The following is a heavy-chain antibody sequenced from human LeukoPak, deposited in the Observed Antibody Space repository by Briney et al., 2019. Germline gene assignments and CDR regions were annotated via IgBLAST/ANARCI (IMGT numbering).Heavy chain of an antibody. J-gene: IGHJ4*02. CDR2: ISATGGTT. Sequence: GGSLRLSCAASGFIFSSFAMSWVRQAPGKGLEWVSAISATGGTTNYADSVKGRFTISRDSSKNTLYLQMNTLRADDTDVYYCAKVRGNYYDSSGFHYPFNYWGQGTLVTVSS. CDR3: AKVRGNYYDSSGFHYPFNY. V-gene: IGHV3-23*01. CDR1: GFIFSSFA. D-gene: IGHD3-22*01.